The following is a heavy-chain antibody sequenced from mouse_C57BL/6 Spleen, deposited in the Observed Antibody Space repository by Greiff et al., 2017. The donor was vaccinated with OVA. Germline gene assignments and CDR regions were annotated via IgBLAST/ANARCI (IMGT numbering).Heavy chain of an antibody. CDR2: IYPGSGNT. CDR3: ARGGDCYGSSSFAY. D-gene: IGHD1-1*01. Sequence: VQLQESGAELVRPGASVKLSCKASGYTFTDYYINWVKQRPGQGLEWIARIYPGSGNTYYNEKFKGKATLTAEKSSSTAYMQLSSLTSEDSAVYFCARGGDCYGSSSFAYWGQGTLVTVSA. V-gene: IGHV1-76*01. J-gene: IGHJ3*01. CDR1: GYTFTDYY.